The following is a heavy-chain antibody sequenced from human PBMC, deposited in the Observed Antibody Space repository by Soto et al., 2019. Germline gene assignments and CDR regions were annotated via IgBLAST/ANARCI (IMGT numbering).Heavy chain of an antibody. CDR3: AKGGYSYGYFDY. CDR1: GFTFDDYA. CDR2: INWNSGTM. V-gene: IGHV3-9*01. J-gene: IGHJ4*02. Sequence: EVQLVESGGGLVQPGRSLRLSCAASGFTFDDYAMHWVRQAPGKGLEWVSGINWNSGTMGYVDSVKGRFTISRDNAKNSLYLQMNSLRAEDTALYYCAKGGYSYGYFDYWGQGTLVTVSS. D-gene: IGHD5-18*01.